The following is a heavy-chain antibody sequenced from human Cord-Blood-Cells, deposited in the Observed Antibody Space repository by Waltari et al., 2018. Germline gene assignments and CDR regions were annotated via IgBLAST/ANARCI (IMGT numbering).Heavy chain of an antibody. Sequence: QVQLVESGGGVVQPGRSLGLSCAASGFTFSSSGMHWVRQAPGKGLGWVAVISYDGSNKYYADSVKGRFTISRDNSKNTLYLQMNSLRAEDTAVYYCAKDLSGYYDYWGQGTLVTVSS. V-gene: IGHV3-30*18. CDR1: GFTFSSSG. J-gene: IGHJ4*02. CDR2: ISYDGSNK. CDR3: AKDLSGYYDY. D-gene: IGHD3-22*01.